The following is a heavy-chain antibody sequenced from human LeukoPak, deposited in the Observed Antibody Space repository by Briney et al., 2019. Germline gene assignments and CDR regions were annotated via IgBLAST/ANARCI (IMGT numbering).Heavy chain of an antibody. CDR2: IHYGGNT. J-gene: IGHJ3*02. Sequence: SETLSLTCTVSGGSLSSTSSYWGWIRQPPGKGLEWIGCIHYGGNTNYNPSLKSRVTISVDTSKNQFSLKLNSVTAADTAVYYCARETYYYDSSGYYSHNAFDIWGQGTMVTVSS. V-gene: IGHV4-39*07. CDR1: GGSLSSTSSY. CDR3: ARETYYYDSSGYYSHNAFDI. D-gene: IGHD3-22*01.